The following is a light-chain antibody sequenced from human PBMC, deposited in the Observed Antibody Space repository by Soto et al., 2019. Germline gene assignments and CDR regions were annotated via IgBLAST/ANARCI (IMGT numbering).Light chain of an antibody. V-gene: IGLV3-21*02. Sequence: SYELTQPPAVSVAPGQTATIPCGGSNIGGKSVHWYRQRPDQAPVLVLYDDSDRPSGIPERFSGSNSGNTATLTISRVEAGDEADYFCHVWDSSSEHVFGTGTKVTVL. CDR1: NIGGKS. CDR2: DDS. CDR3: HVWDSSSEHV. J-gene: IGLJ1*01.